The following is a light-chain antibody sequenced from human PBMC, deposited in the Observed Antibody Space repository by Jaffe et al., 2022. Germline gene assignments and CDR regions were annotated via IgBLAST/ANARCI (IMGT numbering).Light chain of an antibody. Sequence: DVVMTQSPLSLPVTLGQPASISCRSSQSLVHSDGNTYLNWFQQRPGQSPRRLIYKVSNRDSGVPDRFSGSGSGTDFTLKISRVEAEDVGVYYCMQGTHWRWTFGQGTKVEIK. CDR1: QSLVHSDGNTY. CDR2: KVS. J-gene: IGKJ1*01. V-gene: IGKV2-30*02. CDR3: MQGTHWRWT.